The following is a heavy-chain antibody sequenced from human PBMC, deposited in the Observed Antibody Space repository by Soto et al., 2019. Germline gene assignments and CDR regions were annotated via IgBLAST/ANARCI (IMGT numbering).Heavy chain of an antibody. CDR1: GGSISSNIYY. V-gene: IGHV4-39*01. D-gene: IGHD3-22*01. J-gene: IGHJ4*02. Sequence: SETLSLTCTVSGGSISSNIYYLGWIRPPPGKGLEWIGNIHYSGSTYYDSSLQSRVTISIDTSKNQFSLKLSSVTATDTAVYYCASQHYYDSSGYYVVYWGQGTLVTVSS. CDR2: IHYSGST. CDR3: ASQHYYDSSGYYVVY.